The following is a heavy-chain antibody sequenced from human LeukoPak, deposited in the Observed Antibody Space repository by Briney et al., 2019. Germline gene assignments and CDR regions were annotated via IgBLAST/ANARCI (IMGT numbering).Heavy chain of an antibody. J-gene: IGHJ4*02. CDR3: ARQSDSSGYYYYWDY. D-gene: IGHD3-22*01. Sequence: SETLSLTCTVSGGSISSYYWSWIRQPPGKGLEWIGYIYYSGSTNYNPSLKSRVTMSVDKSKNQFSLKLSSVTAADTAVYYCARQSDSSGYYYYWDYWGQGTLVTVSS. V-gene: IGHV4-59*08. CDR1: GGSISSYY. CDR2: IYYSGST.